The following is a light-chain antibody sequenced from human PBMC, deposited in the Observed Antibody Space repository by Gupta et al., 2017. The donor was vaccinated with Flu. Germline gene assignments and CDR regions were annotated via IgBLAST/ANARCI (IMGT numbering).Light chain of an antibody. V-gene: IGLV2-11*01. Sequence: QSAPTQPRSVSGSPGQSVTISCTGSTNDVGGSNRVSWYQQRPGKAPKLILSDVTERPSGVPDRFSGSKPGNTASLTISGLQADDEADYYCSAHAGRVTWVFGTGTTVTVL. CDR1: TNDVGGSNR. CDR2: DVT. CDR3: SAHAGRVTWV. J-gene: IGLJ1*01.